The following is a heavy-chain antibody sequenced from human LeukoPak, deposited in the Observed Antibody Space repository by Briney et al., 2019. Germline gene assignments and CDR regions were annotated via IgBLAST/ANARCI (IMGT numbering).Heavy chain of an antibody. CDR3: ARFETVAVKVLDY. CDR2: IRYDGSNK. Sequence: GGSLRLSCAASGFTFSSYGMHWVRQAPGKGLEWVAFIRYDGSNKYYADSVKGRFTISRDNSKNSLYLQMNSLRDEDTAVYYCARFETVAVKVLDYWGQGTLVSVSS. D-gene: IGHD6-19*01. J-gene: IGHJ4*02. V-gene: IGHV3-30*02. CDR1: GFTFSSYG.